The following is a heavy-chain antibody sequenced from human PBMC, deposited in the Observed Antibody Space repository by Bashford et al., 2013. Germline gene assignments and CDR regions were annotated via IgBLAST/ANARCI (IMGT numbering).Heavy chain of an antibody. J-gene: IGHJ4*02. CDR3: ARRREFLDY. D-gene: IGHD3-10*01. CDR1: GYSISSGYY. Sequence: SETLSLTCAVSGYSISSGYYWGWIRQPPGKGLEWIASIHYSGSTYHNPPLKSRLTISVDASNNQFSLKLSSVTAADTAVYYCARRREFLDYWGQGALVTVSS. CDR2: IHYSGST. V-gene: IGHV4-38-2*01.